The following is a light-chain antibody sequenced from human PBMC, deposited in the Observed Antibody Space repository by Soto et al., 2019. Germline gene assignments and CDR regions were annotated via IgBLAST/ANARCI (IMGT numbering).Light chain of an antibody. CDR1: RSNIGSNL. V-gene: IGLV1-47*02. J-gene: IGLJ2*01. CDR3: AACDDSLSGVV. CDR2: SND. Sequence: QAVVTQPPSVSGTPGQRVTIFCSGKRSNIGSNLVYWYQQLPGTAPKLLIFSNDQRPSGVPHRFSGSRSGTSASLAISGLRSQDEGDYYCAACDDSLSGVVFGGGTKLTVL.